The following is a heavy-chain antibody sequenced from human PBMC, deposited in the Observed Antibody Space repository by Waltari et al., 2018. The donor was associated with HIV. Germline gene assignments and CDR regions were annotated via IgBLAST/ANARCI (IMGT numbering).Heavy chain of an antibody. D-gene: IGHD3-3*01. CDR1: GFSLSTSGVG. J-gene: IGHJ4*02. CDR3: AHRPIFGYFEY. V-gene: IGHV2-5*01. CDR2: IYWNDDK. Sequence: QITLKESGPTLVKPTQTLTLTCTFSGFSLSTSGVGVGWIRQPPGKALEWLALIYWNDDKRYSPSLRSRLTITKDTSKNQVVLTMTNMDPVDRATYSCAHRPIFGYFEYWGQGTLVTVSS.